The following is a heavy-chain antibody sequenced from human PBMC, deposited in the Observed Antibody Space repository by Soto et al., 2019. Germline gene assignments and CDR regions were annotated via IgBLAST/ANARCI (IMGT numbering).Heavy chain of an antibody. V-gene: IGHV4-39*01. Sequence: QVQLQESGPGLLKPLETLSLTCTVSGVSLTSGHYYWVWIRQSPGKRLAWIASISYDESTYYNPSLKSRVTISTDKPKNQFSLTLKSVTAADTAVYYCGKVLIGATRHTDVDSWGQGALVTVSS. D-gene: IGHD2-15*01. CDR2: ISYDEST. J-gene: IGHJ4*02. CDR1: GVSLTSGHYY. CDR3: GKVLIGATRHTDVDS.